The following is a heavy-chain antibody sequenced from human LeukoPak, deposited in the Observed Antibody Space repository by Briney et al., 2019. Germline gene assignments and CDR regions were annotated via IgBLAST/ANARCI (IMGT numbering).Heavy chain of an antibody. CDR2: IYTSGST. J-gene: IGHJ4*02. Sequence: SETLSLTCTVSGGSISSYYWSWIRQPPGKGLEWIGYIYTSGSTNYNPSLKSRVTISVDTSKNQFSLKLSSVTAADTAVYYCARQVWSGYYYFDYWGQGTLVTVSS. D-gene: IGHD3-3*01. CDR1: GGSISSYY. V-gene: IGHV4-4*09. CDR3: ARQVWSGYYYFDY.